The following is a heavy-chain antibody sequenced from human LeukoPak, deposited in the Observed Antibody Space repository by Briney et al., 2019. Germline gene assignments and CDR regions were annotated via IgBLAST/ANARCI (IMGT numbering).Heavy chain of an antibody. J-gene: IGHJ4*02. D-gene: IGHD3-10*01. CDR2: IIPIFGTA. V-gene: IGHV1-69*13. Sequence: GASVKVSCKASGYTFTSYGISWVRQAPGQGLEWMGGIIPIFGTANYAQKFQGRVTITADESTSTAYMELSSLRSEDTAVYYCARDGITMVRGVLYYFDYWGQGTLVTVSS. CDR1: GYTFTSYG. CDR3: ARDGITMVRGVLYYFDY.